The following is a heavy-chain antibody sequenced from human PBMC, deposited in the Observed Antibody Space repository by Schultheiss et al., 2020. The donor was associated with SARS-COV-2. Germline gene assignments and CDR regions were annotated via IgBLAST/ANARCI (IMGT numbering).Heavy chain of an antibody. V-gene: IGHV3-64*04. Sequence: GGSLRLSCSASGFTFTIYAMHWVRQAPGKGLEYVSAISSNGGSTYYADSVKGRFTISRDNAKNSLYLQMNSLRAEDTAVYYCARGVGYYFDYWGQGTLVTVSS. J-gene: IGHJ4*02. CDR3: ARGVGYYFDY. CDR1: GFTFTIYA. CDR2: ISSNGGST. D-gene: IGHD1-26*01.